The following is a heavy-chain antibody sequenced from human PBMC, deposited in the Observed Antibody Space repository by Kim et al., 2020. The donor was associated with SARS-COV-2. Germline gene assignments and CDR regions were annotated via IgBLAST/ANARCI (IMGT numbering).Heavy chain of an antibody. D-gene: IGHD3-22*01. V-gene: IGHV3-23*01. Sequence: TISRDNSKNTLYLQMNSLRAEDTAVYYCAKDNHGPRITMIVVVTRGLFDYWGQGTLVTVSS. CDR3: AKDNHGPRITMIVVVTRGLFDY. J-gene: IGHJ4*02.